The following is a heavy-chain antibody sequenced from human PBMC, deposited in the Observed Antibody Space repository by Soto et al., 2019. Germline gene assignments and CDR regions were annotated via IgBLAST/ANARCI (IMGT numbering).Heavy chain of an antibody. J-gene: IGHJ4*02. CDR1: GYTFTSYD. Sequence: QVQLVQSGAEVKKPGASVKVSCKASGYTFTSYDINWVRQATGQGLEWMGWMNPNSGNTGYAQKFQGRVTITRNTTITTAYMDLSSLRSEDTAVYYCASERAVAGFYYWGQGTLVTVSS. CDR3: ASERAVAGFYY. CDR2: MNPNSGNT. V-gene: IGHV1-8*01. D-gene: IGHD6-19*01.